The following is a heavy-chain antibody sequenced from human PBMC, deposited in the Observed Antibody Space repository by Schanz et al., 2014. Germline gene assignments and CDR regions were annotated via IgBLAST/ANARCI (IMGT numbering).Heavy chain of an antibody. CDR1: GYTFTRSG. D-gene: IGHD1-26*01. V-gene: IGHV1-18*01. CDR3: ARDPHSASYFPSPPLYGLDV. CDR2: IGGSDGKT. Sequence: QVQLVQSGGEVKTPGASVKVSCKASGYTFTRSGISWVRQAPGQGLEWMGWIGGSDGKTNFAQKFQGRVTMTRDTSISTAYMELSGLTSDDTAVYFCARDPHSASYFPSPPLYGLDVWGQGTTVTVSS. J-gene: IGHJ6*02.